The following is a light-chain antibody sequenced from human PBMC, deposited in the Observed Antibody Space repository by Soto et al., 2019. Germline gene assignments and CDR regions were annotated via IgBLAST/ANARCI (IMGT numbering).Light chain of an antibody. CDR2: AAS. J-gene: IGKJ5*01. CDR1: QGISSF. V-gene: IGKV1-9*01. Sequence: IPLTQSPSSLSASIGDRVTITCRASQGISSFLAWYQQKPGKAPKLLIYAASTLQSGIPSRFSGSGSVTDFTLTISSLQPEDFATYYCQQLNIDSYPITFGQGTRLEIK. CDR3: QQLNIDSYPIT.